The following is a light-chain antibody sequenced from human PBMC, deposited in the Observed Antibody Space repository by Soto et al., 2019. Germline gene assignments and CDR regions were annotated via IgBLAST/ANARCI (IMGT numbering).Light chain of an antibody. V-gene: IGLV4-69*01. J-gene: IGLJ2*01. CDR2: LNSDGSH. CDR3: QTWGTGMEA. Sequence: QLVLTQSPSASASLGASVKLTFTLSSGHSSYAIAWHQQQPEKGPRYLMKLNSDGSHSKGDGIPDRFSGSSSGAERYLTISSLQSEDEADYYCQTWGTGMEAFCGGTKLTVL. CDR1: SGHSSYA.